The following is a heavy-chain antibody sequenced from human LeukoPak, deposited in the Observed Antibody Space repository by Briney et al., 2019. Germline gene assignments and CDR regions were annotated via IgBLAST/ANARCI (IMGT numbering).Heavy chain of an antibody. V-gene: IGHV4-59*08. CDR3: ARRNDFDI. Sequence: SETPYLTCTVSGGSISGFHWNWIRQPPGKGLEWIGYIYYSGRTDSNPSLKSRVTVSVDTSKNQFNLRLTSVTAADTAMYYCARRNDFDIWGPGTMVTVSS. J-gene: IGHJ3*02. CDR1: GGSISGFH. CDR2: IYYSGRT.